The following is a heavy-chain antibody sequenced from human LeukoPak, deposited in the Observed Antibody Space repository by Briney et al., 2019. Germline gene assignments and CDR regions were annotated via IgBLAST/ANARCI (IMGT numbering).Heavy chain of an antibody. Sequence: PGGSLRLSCATSGFIFSSDSMIWVRQAPGKGLEWVSSISSTGAYIYYADSLKGRFTISRDNAKNSLYLQMNSLRAEDTAVYYCARAYDSRRIYAFDIWGQGTMVTVSS. J-gene: IGHJ3*02. CDR2: ISSTGAYI. CDR3: ARAYDSRRIYAFDI. D-gene: IGHD3-22*01. V-gene: IGHV3-21*04. CDR1: GFIFSSDS.